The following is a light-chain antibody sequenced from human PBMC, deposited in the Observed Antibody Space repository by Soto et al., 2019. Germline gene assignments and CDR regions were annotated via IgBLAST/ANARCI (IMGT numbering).Light chain of an antibody. J-gene: IGLJ1*01. CDR2: EVN. V-gene: IGLV2-23*02. CDR1: SSDVGNYNL. CDR3: CSYAGSNSYV. Sequence: QSALTQPASVSGSPGQSITISCTGTSSDVGNYNLVSWYQQHPDKAPKLMIFEVNKRPSGISNRFSGSKSGNTASLTISGLQAEDEADYYCCSYAGSNSYVFAAGTKLTVL.